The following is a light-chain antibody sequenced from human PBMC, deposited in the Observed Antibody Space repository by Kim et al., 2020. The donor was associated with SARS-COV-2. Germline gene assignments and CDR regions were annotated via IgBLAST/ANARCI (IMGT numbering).Light chain of an antibody. J-gene: IGLJ2*01. CDR1: NSNIGSNT. V-gene: IGLV1-44*01. Sequence: GPRVTISCSGSNSNIGSNTVNWYQQVPGTAPKLLIYLNSQRPSGVPDRFSGSKYGTSASLAISGLQSEDEADYYCATWDDSPDGPVFGGGTQLTVL. CDR3: ATWDDSPDGPV. CDR2: LNS.